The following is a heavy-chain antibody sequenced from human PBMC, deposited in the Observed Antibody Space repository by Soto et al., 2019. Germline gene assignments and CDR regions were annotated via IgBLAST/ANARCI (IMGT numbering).Heavy chain of an antibody. CDR1: VFTFSSYG. CDR3: AKDEAGVDYDILTGYYNFDY. J-gene: IGHJ4*02. CDR2: ISYDGSNK. V-gene: IGHV3-30*18. D-gene: IGHD3-9*01. Sequence: GGAPGVSCAASVFTFSSYGMHWVRQAPGKGLELVAVISYDGSNKYYADSVKGRFTISRDNSKNTLYLQMNSLSAEDTAVYYCAKDEAGVDYDILTGYYNFDYWGQGTMVTVSS.